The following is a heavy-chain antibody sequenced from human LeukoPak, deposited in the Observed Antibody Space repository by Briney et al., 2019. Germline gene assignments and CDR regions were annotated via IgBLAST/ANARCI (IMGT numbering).Heavy chain of an antibody. CDR1: GYTFTSYG. V-gene: IGHV1-18*01. J-gene: IGHJ4*02. CDR3: ARAYSGSRHPDY. CDR2: ISAYNGNT. Sequence: ASVKVSCKASGYTFTSYGIRWVRQAPGQGLEWMGWISAYNGNTNYAQRLQGRVTMTTDTSTSTAYMELRSLRSDDTAVYYCARAYSGSRHPDYWGQGTLVTVSS. D-gene: IGHD1-26*01.